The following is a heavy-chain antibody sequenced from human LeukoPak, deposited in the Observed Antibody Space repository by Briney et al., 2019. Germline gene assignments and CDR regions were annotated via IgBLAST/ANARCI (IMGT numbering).Heavy chain of an antibody. J-gene: IGHJ5*02. CDR2: ISAYNGNT. V-gene: IGHV1-18*01. Sequence: ASVKVSCKASGYTFTSYGISWVRQAPGQGLEWMGWISAYNGNTNYAQKLQGRVTMTTDTSTSTAYMELRSLRSDDTAVYYCARAHPVTSDWNQRVGSWFDPWGQGTLVTVSS. D-gene: IGHD1-1*01. CDR1: GYTFTSYG. CDR3: ARAHPVTSDWNQRVGSWFDP.